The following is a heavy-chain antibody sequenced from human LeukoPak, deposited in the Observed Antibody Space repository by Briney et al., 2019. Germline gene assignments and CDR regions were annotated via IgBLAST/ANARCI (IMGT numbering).Heavy chain of an antibody. D-gene: IGHD2-21*02. V-gene: IGHV3-7*01. CDR1: GFTFTTYW. CDR3: ARDGGHGGDLDY. J-gene: IGHJ4*02. Sequence: PGGSLRLSCAASGFTFTTYWMHWVRQAPGKGLEWVANIKQDGSEEYYVDSAKGRFTISRDNGKNSVYLQMNSLRAEDTAVYYCARDGGHGGDLDYWGQGTLVTVSS. CDR2: IKQDGSEE.